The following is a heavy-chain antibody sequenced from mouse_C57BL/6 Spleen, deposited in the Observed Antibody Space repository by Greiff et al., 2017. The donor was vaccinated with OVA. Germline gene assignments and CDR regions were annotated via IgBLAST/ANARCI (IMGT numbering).Heavy chain of an antibody. Sequence: QVQLQQPGAELVKPGASVKLSCKASGYTFTSYWMHWVKQRPGQGLEWIGMIHPNSGSTNYNEKFKSKATLTVDKSSSTAYMQLSSLTSEDSAVYYCARYLTGTDAMDYWGQGTSVTVSS. CDR2: IHPNSGST. CDR3: ARYLTGTDAMDY. V-gene: IGHV1-64*01. D-gene: IGHD4-1*01. CDR1: GYTFTSYW. J-gene: IGHJ4*01.